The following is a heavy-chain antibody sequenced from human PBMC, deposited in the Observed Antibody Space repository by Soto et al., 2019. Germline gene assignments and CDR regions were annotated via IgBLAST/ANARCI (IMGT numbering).Heavy chain of an antibody. V-gene: IGHV1-18*03. CDR1: GYIFTTNA. Sequence: VKVSCKTSGYIFTTNAISWVRQAPGQGLEWMGWISAHNGNTNYAQKFQGRVTMTTDTSTNTAYMELRSLGSDDMAVYYCARDPTDGSGWYSDSWGQGTLVTVSS. CDR3: ARDPTDGSGWYSDS. D-gene: IGHD6-19*01. J-gene: IGHJ4*02. CDR2: ISAHNGNT.